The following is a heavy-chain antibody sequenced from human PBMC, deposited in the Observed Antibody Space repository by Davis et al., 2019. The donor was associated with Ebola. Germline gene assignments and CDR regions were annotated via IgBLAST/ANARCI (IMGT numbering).Heavy chain of an antibody. D-gene: IGHD2-15*01. Sequence: MPSETLSLTCTVSGGSISGHYWSWFRQPPGKAPEWLGYVYHTGSANYNPSLKSRVTISVDTSKNQFSLKLSSVTAADTAVYYCARHVPRYCSGGSCYSVPFDYWGQGTLVTVSS. CDR2: VYHTGSA. V-gene: IGHV4-59*08. CDR1: GGSISGHY. J-gene: IGHJ4*02. CDR3: ARHVPRYCSGGSCYSVPFDY.